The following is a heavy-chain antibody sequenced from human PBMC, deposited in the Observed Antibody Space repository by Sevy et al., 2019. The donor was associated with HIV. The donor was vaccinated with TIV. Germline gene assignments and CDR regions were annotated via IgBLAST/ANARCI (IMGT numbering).Heavy chain of an antibody. Sequence: ASVKVSCKASGYTFTSYAMNWVRQAPGQGLEWMGWINTNTGNPTYAQGFTGRFVFSLDTSVSTAYLQISSLKAEDTAVYYCARDFSSAKKKGSYYNVGDYWGQGTLVTVSS. D-gene: IGHD3-10*01. CDR2: INTNTGNP. J-gene: IGHJ4*02. CDR1: GYTFTSYA. V-gene: IGHV7-4-1*02. CDR3: ARDFSSAKKKGSYYNVGDY.